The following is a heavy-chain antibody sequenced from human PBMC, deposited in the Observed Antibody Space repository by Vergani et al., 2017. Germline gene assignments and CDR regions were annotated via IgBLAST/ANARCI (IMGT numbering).Heavy chain of an antibody. CDR2: ISVYNGET. J-gene: IGHJ1*01. CDR1: GYTFRNYG. CDR3: ASWADYPEYFQH. Sequence: QVQLVQSGAEVKKPGASVKVSCEGSGYTFRNYGISWVRQAPGEGLEWLGWISVYNGETKFAQKFQGRVTITADESTSTAYMELSSLRSEDTAVYYCASWADYPEYFQHWGQGTLVTVSS. D-gene: IGHD3-16*01. V-gene: IGHV1-18*04.